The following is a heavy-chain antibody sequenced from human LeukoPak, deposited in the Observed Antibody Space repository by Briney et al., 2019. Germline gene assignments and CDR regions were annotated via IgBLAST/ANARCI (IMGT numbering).Heavy chain of an antibody. D-gene: IGHD2-2*01. J-gene: IGHJ4*02. CDR2: ISYSGNT. CDR1: GGSINSSSNQ. Sequence: SETLSLTCTVSGGSINSSSNQWGWIRQPPGKGLEWIGSISYSGNTYYKPSLKSRVTVSVDTSKKQFSLKLSSVTAADTAVYFCARIPIVIVPAYFVSWGQGTLVTVSS. CDR3: ARIPIVIVPAYFVS. V-gene: IGHV4-39*01.